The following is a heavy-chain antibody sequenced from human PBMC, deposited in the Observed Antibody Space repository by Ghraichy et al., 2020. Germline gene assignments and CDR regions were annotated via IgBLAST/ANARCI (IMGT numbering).Heavy chain of an antibody. CDR1: GYTFTSYG. D-gene: IGHD1-7*01. CDR3: ARDRNYGTNDY. Sequence: ASVKVSCKASGYTFTSYGISWVRQAPGQGLEWMGWISAYNGNTNYAQKLQGRVTMTTDPSTSTAYMELRSLRSDDTAGYYCARDRNYGTNDYWGQGTLVTVSS. J-gene: IGHJ4*02. V-gene: IGHV1-18*04. CDR2: ISAYNGNT.